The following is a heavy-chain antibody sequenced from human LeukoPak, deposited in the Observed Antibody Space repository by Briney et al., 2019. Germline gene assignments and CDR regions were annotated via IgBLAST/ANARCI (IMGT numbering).Heavy chain of an antibody. CDR1: GFTFSSYA. J-gene: IGHJ4*02. D-gene: IGHD6-25*01. V-gene: IGHV3-30-3*01. CDR2: ISSDGTNK. Sequence: GGSLRLSCTASGFTFSSYAMHWVRQAPGKGLEWVSVISSDGTNKYYADSVKGRFTISRDNSKNTLYLQMNSLRAEDTALYYCARDRDRAADYYFDYWGQGTLVTVSS. CDR3: ARDRDRAADYYFDY.